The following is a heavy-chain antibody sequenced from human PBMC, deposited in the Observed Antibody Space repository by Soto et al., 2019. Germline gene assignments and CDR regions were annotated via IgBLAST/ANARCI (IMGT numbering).Heavy chain of an antibody. CDR1: GGTFSSYT. CDR2: IIPILGIA. J-gene: IGHJ5*02. Sequence: SVKVSCKASGGTFSSYTISWVRQAPGQGLEWMGRIIPILGIANYAQRFQGRVTITADKSTSTAYMELSSLRSEDTAVYYCARNCPLCTHSNWFDPWGQETLVTVSS. V-gene: IGHV1-69*02. D-gene: IGHD2-8*01. CDR3: ARNCPLCTHSNWFDP.